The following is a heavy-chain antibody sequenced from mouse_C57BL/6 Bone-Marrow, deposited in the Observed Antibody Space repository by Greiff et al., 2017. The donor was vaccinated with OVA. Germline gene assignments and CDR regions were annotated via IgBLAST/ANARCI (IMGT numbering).Heavy chain of an antibody. J-gene: IGHJ1*03. CDR2: FYPGSGSI. Sequence: VKLVESGAELVKPGASVKLSCKASGYTFTEYTIHWVKQRSGQGLEWIGWFYPGSGSIKYNEKFKDKATLTADKSSSTVYMELSRLTSEDSAVYFCARHEVITTVVAHWYFDVWGTGTTVTVSS. CDR1: GYTFTEYT. CDR3: ARHEVITTVVAHWYFDV. V-gene: IGHV1-62-2*01. D-gene: IGHD1-1*01.